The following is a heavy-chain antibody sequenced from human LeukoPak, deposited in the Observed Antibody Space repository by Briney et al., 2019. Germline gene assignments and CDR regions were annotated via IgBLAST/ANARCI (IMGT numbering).Heavy chain of an antibody. V-gene: IGHV4-59*01. CDR1: GGSIGSYY. Sequence: PSETLSLTCTVSGGSIGSYYWSWIRQPPGKGLEWIGYIYYSGSTNYNPSLKSRVTISVDTSKNQFSLKLSSVTAADTAVYYCARGRRGYSYGPINYYYYGMDVWGQGTTVTVSS. CDR3: ARGRRGYSYGPINYYYYGMDV. D-gene: IGHD5-18*01. J-gene: IGHJ6*02. CDR2: IYYSGST.